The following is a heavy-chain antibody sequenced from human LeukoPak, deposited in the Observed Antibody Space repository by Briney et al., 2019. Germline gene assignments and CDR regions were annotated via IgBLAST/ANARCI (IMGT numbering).Heavy chain of an antibody. J-gene: IGHJ6*03. CDR1: GGSISSYY. CDR2: IYYSGST. CDR3: AREGLDTIAARSYYYYMDV. D-gene: IGHD6-6*01. Sequence: SETLSLTCTVSGGSISSYYWSWIRQPPGKGLEWIGYIYYSGSTNYNPSLKSRVTISVDTSKNQFSLKLSSVTAADTAVYYCAREGLDTIAARSYYYYMDVWGKGTTVTVSS. V-gene: IGHV4-59*01.